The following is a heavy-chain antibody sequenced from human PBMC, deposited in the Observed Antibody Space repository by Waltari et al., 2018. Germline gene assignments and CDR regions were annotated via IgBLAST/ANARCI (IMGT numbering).Heavy chain of an antibody. V-gene: IGHV3-48*03. CDR1: GFPFSSYE. CDR3: ARDSGKQWLASIYFQH. J-gene: IGHJ1*01. Sequence: EVQLVESGGGLVQPGGSLRLSCAASGFPFSSYEMNWVRQAPGKGLEWVSYISSSGSTIYYADSVKGRFTISRDNAKNSLYLQMNSLRAEDTAVYYCARDSGKQWLASIYFQHWGQGTLVTVSS. D-gene: IGHD6-19*01. CDR2: ISSSGSTI.